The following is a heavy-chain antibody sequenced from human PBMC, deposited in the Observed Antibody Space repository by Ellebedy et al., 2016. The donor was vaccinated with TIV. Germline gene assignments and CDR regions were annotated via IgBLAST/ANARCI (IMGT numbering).Heavy chain of an antibody. J-gene: IGHJ4*02. CDR2: ITGNGADP. D-gene: IGHD2-2*01. CDR1: GFTFSSYA. V-gene: IGHV3-23*01. CDR3: VRGLGYCTATSCYEDY. Sequence: GESLKISXVVSGFTFSSYAMSWVRQAPGKGPEWVSGITGNGADPYYADSVKGRFSISRDNSKNTLFLQMSSLRAEDTAVYYCVRGLGYCTATSCYEDYWGQGTPVTVSS.